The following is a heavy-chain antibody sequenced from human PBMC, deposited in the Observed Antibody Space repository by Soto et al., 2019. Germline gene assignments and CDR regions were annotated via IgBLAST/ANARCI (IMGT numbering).Heavy chain of an antibody. CDR3: ARGGQDFWSGPFDH. J-gene: IGHJ4*02. CDR2: MEYRGST. D-gene: IGHD3-3*01. Sequence: XETLSLTCAVSGGSISNYFCNSIGQPAGKGLGGIGVMEYRGSTNYNPSLKSRITMSADTSTNQFSLKLNSVTAADTAVYYCARGGQDFWSGPFDHWAQGALVTVSS. V-gene: IGHV4-59*10. CDR1: GGSISNYF.